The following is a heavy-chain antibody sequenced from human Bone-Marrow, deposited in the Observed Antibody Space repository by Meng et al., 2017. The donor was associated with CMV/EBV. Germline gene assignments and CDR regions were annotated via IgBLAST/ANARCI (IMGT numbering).Heavy chain of an antibody. V-gene: IGHV4-39*01. CDR2: IYYSGST. Sequence: SETLSLTCTVSGGSISSSSYYWGWIRQPPGKGLEWIGSIYYSGSTYYNPSLKSRVTISVDTSKNQFSLKLSSVTAADTAVYYCARLRRYGMDVWGQGTTVTASS. J-gene: IGHJ6*02. CDR3: ARLRRYGMDV. CDR1: GGSISSSSYY.